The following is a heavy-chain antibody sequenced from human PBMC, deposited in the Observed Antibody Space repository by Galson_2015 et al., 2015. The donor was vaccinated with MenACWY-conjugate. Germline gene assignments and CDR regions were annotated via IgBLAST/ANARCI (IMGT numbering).Heavy chain of an antibody. J-gene: IGHJ3*02. V-gene: IGHV1-46*01. D-gene: IGHD3-9*01. Sequence: SVKVSCKAFGYTLTSYYIHWVRRAPGQGFEWMGLINPSDPSTAYAQKFQGRVTMTRDTSTSTVFMELSSLISEDTAVYYCARGAISHAFDIWGQGPMVTVSS. CDR1: GYTLTSYY. CDR3: ARGAISHAFDI. CDR2: INPSDPST.